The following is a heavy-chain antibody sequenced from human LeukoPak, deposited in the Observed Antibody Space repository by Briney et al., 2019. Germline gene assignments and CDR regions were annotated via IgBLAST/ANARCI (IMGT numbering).Heavy chain of an antibody. V-gene: IGHV4-39*01. CDR1: GGSISSSSYY. CDR3: ARGPYSYDSSGAFDI. J-gene: IGHJ3*02. Sequence: LSETLSLTCTVSGGSISSSSYYWGWIRQPPGKGLEWIGSIYYSGSTYYNPSLKSRVTISVDTSKNQFSLKLSSVTAADTAVYFCARGPYSYDSSGAFDIWGQGTMVTVSS. D-gene: IGHD3-22*01. CDR2: IYYSGST.